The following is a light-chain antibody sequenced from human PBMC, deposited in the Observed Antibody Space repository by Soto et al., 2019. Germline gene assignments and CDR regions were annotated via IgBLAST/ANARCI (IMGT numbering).Light chain of an antibody. V-gene: IGKV1-5*01. Sequence: EMTQVPSARSACVAARVTNTCLACLSISGWLGWYQQKLGKAPKLLIYAASTLQSGVVARFSGGGSCIDFSLTISCLQSGVFAAFYCEQDYSYSQAFGSGTKVDIK. CDR2: AAS. CDR3: EQDYSYSQA. CDR1: LSISGW. J-gene: IGKJ1*01.